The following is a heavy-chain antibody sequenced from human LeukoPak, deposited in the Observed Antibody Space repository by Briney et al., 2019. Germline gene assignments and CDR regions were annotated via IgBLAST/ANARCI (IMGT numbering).Heavy chain of an antibody. CDR3: ARTYDSSGYSFDY. D-gene: IGHD3-22*01. CDR2: IYYSGST. CDR1: GGSISSGDYY. V-gene: IGHV4-30-4*01. Sequence: PLGTLSLTRTVSGGSISSGDYYGSWIRQPPGEGLEWSGYIYYSGSTYYNPSLKSPVTISVDTSKNQFSLKLSSVTAADTAVYYCARTYDSSGYSFDYWGQGTLVTVSS. J-gene: IGHJ4*02.